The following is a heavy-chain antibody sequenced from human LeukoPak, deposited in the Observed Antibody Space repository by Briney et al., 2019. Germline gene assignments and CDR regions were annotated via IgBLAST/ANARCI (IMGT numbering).Heavy chain of an antibody. CDR2: IKQDGGEK. Sequence: GGSLRLSCAASGFTFSTYWMSWVRQAPGKGLEWVANIKQDGGEKFYADSVKGRFTISRENSKNSVYLQMNRLRVEDTAVYYCARSPDGFDYWGQGTLVTVSS. CDR3: ARSPDGFDY. CDR1: GFTFSTYW. J-gene: IGHJ4*02. V-gene: IGHV3-7*01. D-gene: IGHD1-14*01.